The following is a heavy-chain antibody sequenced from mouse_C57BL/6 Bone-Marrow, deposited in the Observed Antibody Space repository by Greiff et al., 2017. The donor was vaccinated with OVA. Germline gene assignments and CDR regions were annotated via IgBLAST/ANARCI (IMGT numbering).Heavy chain of an antibody. CDR2: IDPETGGT. J-gene: IGHJ4*01. CDR1: GYTFTDYE. CDR3: VIYYGNYWYAMDY. V-gene: IGHV1-15*01. Sequence: QVQLQQSGAELVRPGASVTLSCKASGYTFTDYEMHWVKQTPVHGLEWIGAIDPETGGTAYNQKFKGKAILTADKSSSTAYMELRSLTSEDSAVYYCVIYYGNYWYAMDYWGQGTSVTVSS. D-gene: IGHD2-1*01.